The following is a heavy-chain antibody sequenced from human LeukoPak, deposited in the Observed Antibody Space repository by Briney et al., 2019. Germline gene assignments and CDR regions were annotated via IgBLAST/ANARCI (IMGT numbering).Heavy chain of an antibody. J-gene: IGHJ4*02. CDR2: INPSSDST. D-gene: IGHD3-10*01. CDR3: ARGRSQLWFFNY. Sequence: ASVKVSCKASGYTFTTYYSRWVRQAPGQGLEWMGMINPSSDSTSYAQKFQGRVTMTRDTSTTTVYMELSSLISDDTAVYFCARGRSQLWFFNYWGQGTLVTVSS. V-gene: IGHV1-46*01. CDR1: GYTFTTYY.